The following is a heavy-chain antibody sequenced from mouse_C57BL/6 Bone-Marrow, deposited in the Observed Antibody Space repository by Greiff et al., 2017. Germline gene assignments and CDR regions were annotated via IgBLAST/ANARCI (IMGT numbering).Heavy chain of an antibody. D-gene: IGHD2-5*01. Sequence: EVMLVESGGGLVQPGGSLKLSCAASGFTFSDYYMYWVRQTPEKRLEWVAYISNGGGSTYYPDTVKGRFTISRDNAKKTLYLQMSRLKSEDTAMYYCARPPTIVTHYYAMDYWGQGTSVTVSS. J-gene: IGHJ4*01. CDR1: GFTFSDYY. CDR3: ARPPTIVTHYYAMDY. V-gene: IGHV5-12*01. CDR2: ISNGGGST.